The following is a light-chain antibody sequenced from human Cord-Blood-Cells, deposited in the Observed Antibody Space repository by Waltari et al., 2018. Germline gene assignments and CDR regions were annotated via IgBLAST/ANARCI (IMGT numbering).Light chain of an antibody. CDR1: SSDVGGSNY. Sequence: QSALTQPASVSGSPGQSITISCTGTSSDVGGSNYVSWYQQHPGKAPKLMIYDVSNRPSGFSNRFSGSKSGNTASLTISGLQAEDEADYYCSSYTSSSTSVFGGGTKLTVL. J-gene: IGLJ2*01. V-gene: IGLV2-14*01. CDR3: SSYTSSSTSV. CDR2: DVS.